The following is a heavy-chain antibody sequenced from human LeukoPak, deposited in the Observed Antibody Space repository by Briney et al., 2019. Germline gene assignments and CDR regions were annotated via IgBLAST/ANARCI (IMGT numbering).Heavy chain of an antibody. J-gene: IGHJ6*03. Sequence: SETLSLTCTVSGGSISSYYWSWIRQPAGKGLERIGRIYTSGSTNYNPSLKSRVAMSVDTSKNQFSLKLSSVTAADTAVYYCARDDWGYCSSTSCYGEYYYCYMDVWGKGTTVTVSS. D-gene: IGHD2-2*01. CDR2: IYTSGST. CDR3: ARDDWGYCSSTSCYGEYYYCYMDV. V-gene: IGHV4-4*07. CDR1: GGSISSYY.